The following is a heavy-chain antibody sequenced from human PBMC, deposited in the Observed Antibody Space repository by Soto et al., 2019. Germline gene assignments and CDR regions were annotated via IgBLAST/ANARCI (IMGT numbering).Heavy chain of an antibody. Sequence: QLQLQESGPGLERPSETLSLTCFVSGASIDSHDAYWSWIRQSPGKGLEGIGTVAYTGTTYYPPPLRGRVTLSADTSKNSFALKLTSLTAADTAVYYCARHRACDTACDFDNWGQGTLVTVSS. V-gene: IGHV4-39*01. D-gene: IGHD2-21*01. CDR1: GASIDSHDAY. CDR2: VAYTGTT. J-gene: IGHJ4*02. CDR3: ARHRACDTACDFDN.